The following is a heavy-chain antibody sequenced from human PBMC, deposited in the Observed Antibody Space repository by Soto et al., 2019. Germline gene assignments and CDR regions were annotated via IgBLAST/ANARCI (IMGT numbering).Heavy chain of an antibody. V-gene: IGHV3-23*01. CDR3: AKDLDGPPAYYFDY. D-gene: IGHD2-2*01. CDR2: ISGSGGST. Sequence: XECLRLSCAASGFTFSSYAESWVRQAPGKGLEWVSAISGSGGSTYYADSVKGRFTISRDNSKNTLYLQMNSLRAEDTAVYYCAKDLDGPPAYYFDYWGQGTLVTVSS. CDR1: GFTFSSYA. J-gene: IGHJ4*02.